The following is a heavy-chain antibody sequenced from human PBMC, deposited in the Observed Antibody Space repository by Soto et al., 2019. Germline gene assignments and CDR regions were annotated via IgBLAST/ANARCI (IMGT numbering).Heavy chain of an antibody. Sequence: PSETLSLTCTVSGGSVTSGPYYWSWIRQSPGKGLEWIGCIYYNGRTYYNPSLKGRVTMSVDTSKNQFSLKLSSLTAADTAMYYCARLGGGLAGYFDYWGQGTLVTVSS. D-gene: IGHD3-10*01. CDR1: GGSVTSGPYY. J-gene: IGHJ4*01. CDR3: ARLGGGLAGYFDY. CDR2: IYYNGRT. V-gene: IGHV4-61*01.